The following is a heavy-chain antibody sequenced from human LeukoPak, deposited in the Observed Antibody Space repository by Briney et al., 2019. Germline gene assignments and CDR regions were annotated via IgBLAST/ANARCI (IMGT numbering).Heavy chain of an antibody. V-gene: IGHV3-9*01. CDR2: ISWNSGNI. J-gene: IGHJ5*02. CDR3: AKGWKYYYGSGPRAGFDP. CDR1: GFTFDDYA. Sequence: PGGSLRLSCAASGFTFDDYAMHWVRQAPGKGLEGVSGISWNSGNIGYADSVKGRFTIYRDNAKNSLYLQMNSLRAEDTALYYCAKGWKYYYGSGPRAGFDPWGQGTLVTVSS. D-gene: IGHD3-10*01.